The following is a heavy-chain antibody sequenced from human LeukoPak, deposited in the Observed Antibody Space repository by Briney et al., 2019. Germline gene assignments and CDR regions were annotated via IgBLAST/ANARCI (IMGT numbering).Heavy chain of an antibody. V-gene: IGHV1-69*04. CDR2: IIPILGIA. CDR3: AGSSGYYYDHDY. J-gene: IGHJ4*02. D-gene: IGHD3-22*01. CDR1: GGTFSSYA. Sequence: GASVKVSCKASGGTFSSYANSWVRQAPGQGLEWMGRIIPILGIANYAQKFQGRVTITADKSTSTAYMELSSLRSEDTAVYYCAGSSGYYYDHDYWGQGTLVTVSS.